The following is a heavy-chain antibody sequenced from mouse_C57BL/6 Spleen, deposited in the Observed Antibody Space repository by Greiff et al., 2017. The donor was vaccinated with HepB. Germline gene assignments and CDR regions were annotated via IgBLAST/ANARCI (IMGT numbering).Heavy chain of an antibody. V-gene: IGHV1-72*01. Sequence: VQLQQPGAELVKPGASVKLSCKASGYTFTSYWMHWVKQRPGRGLEWIGRIDPNGGGTKYNEKFKSKATLTVDKPSSTAYMQLSSLTSEDAAVYYCARGYDGYSYYCDYWGQGTTRTVSS. D-gene: IGHD2-3*01. J-gene: IGHJ2*01. CDR2: IDPNGGGT. CDR3: ARGYDGYSYYCDY. CDR1: GYTFTSYW.